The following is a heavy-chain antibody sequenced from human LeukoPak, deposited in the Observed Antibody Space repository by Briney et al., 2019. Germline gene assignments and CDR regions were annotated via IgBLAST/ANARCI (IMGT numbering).Heavy chain of an antibody. Sequence: SETLSLTCTVSGDSISSGDYYWSWIRQPAGKGLEWIGRISSSGSTNYNPSLKSRVTISVDTSKNRFSLKLSSVTAADTAVYFCARGPYSYDSSGAFDIWGQGTMVTVSS. D-gene: IGHD3-22*01. J-gene: IGHJ3*02. CDR2: ISSSGST. V-gene: IGHV4-61*02. CDR1: GDSISSGDYY. CDR3: ARGPYSYDSSGAFDI.